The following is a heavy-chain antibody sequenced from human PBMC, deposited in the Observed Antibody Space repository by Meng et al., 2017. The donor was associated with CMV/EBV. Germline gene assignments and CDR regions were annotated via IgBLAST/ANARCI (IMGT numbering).Heavy chain of an antibody. CDR1: GFTVSSNY. V-gene: IGHV3-53*01. D-gene: IGHD3-9*01. CDR2: IYSGGST. CDR3: AKGGSLRYFDWYPVDY. Sequence: GESLKISCAASGFTVSSNYMSWVRQAPGKGLEWVSVIYSGGSTYYADSVKGRFTISRDNSKNTLYLQMNSLRAEDTAVYYCAKGGSLRYFDWYPVDYWGQGTLVTVSS. J-gene: IGHJ4*02.